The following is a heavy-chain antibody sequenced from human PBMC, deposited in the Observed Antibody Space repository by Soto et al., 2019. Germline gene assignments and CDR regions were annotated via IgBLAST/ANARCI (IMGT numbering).Heavy chain of an antibody. D-gene: IGHD3-10*01. J-gene: IGHJ5*02. CDR2: IDPLDSHT. CDR3: VRAHALGFSNWFDP. Sequence: PGESLKISCKASGYIRNTDWISWVRQKPGKGLEWMGRIDPLDSHTKYSPSFEGRVNISADTSASTAYMDLARLKSDDTAVYYCVRAHALGFSNWFDPWGRGTLVTVSS. V-gene: IGHV5-10-1*01. CDR1: GYIRNTDW.